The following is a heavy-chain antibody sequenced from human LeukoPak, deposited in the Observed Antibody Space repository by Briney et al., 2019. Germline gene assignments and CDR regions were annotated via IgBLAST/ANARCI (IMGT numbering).Heavy chain of an antibody. CDR3: ARGSRELYYFDY. Sequence: SETLSLTCTVSGGSISSYYWSWIRQPPGKGLEWIGYIYYSGSTKYNPSLKSRVTISVDASKTQFSLKLNSVTAADTAVYYCARGSRELYYFDYWGQGTLGTGSS. D-gene: IGHD1-26*01. J-gene: IGHJ4*02. CDR2: IYYSGST. CDR1: GGSISSYY. V-gene: IGHV4-59*01.